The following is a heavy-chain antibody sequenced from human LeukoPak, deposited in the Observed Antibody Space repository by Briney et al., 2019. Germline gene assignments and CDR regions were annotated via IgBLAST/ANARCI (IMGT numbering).Heavy chain of an antibody. V-gene: IGHV3-21*01. J-gene: IGHJ4*02. CDR3: AREDDYVWGSYRSMGY. CDR1: GFTFSSYS. CDR2: ISSSSSYI. D-gene: IGHD3-16*02. Sequence: SGGSLRLSCAASGFTFSSYSMNWVRQAPGKGLEWVSSISSSSSYIYYADSVKGRFTISRDNAKNSLYLQMNSLRAEDTAVYYCAREDDYVWGSYRSMGYWGQGTLVTVSS.